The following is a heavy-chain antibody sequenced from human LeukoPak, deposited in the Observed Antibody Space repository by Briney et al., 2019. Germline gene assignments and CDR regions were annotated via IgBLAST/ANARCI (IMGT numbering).Heavy chain of an antibody. CDR2: IFYSGST. CDR1: GGSISTSNYY. V-gene: IGHV4-39*07. J-gene: IGHJ5*02. D-gene: IGHD1-1*01. Sequence: SETLSLTCTASGGSISTSNYYWGWIRQPPGKGLEWIGNIFYSGSTYYGPSLKSRLTISLDTSRNQFSLKLSSVTAADTAVYYCATRVRDWFDPWGQGTLVTVSS. CDR3: ATRVRDWFDP.